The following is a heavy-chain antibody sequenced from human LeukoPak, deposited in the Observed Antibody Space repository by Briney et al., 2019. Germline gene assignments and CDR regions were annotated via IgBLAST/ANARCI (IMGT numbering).Heavy chain of an antibody. CDR3: ARRLEIGGYIDL. CDR1: GGSVSSGSYY. Sequence: PSETLSLTCIVSGGSVSSGSYYWSWIRQPPGKGLEWIAYIYYSGSTNYNPSLTSRVTISVDTSKNQFSLKLSSVTAADTAVYYCARRLEIGGYIDLWGRGTLVTVSS. J-gene: IGHJ2*01. CDR2: IYYSGST. V-gene: IGHV4-61*01. D-gene: IGHD5-24*01.